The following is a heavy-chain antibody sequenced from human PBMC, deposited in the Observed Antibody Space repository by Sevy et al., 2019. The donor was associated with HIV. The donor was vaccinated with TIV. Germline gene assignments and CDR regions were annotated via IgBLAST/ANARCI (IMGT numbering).Heavy chain of an antibody. CDR2: MSYDGSNK. CDR3: ARDGTWFGELGFDS. CDR1: TFSFSNYA. Sequence: GGSLRLSCAASTFSFSNYAMHWVRQAPGKGLQWVAYMSYDGSNKYYADSVKGRFTISRDNSKNTLYLQMNSLRPEDTAVYFCARDGTWFGELGFDSWGQGTLVTVSS. J-gene: IGHJ4*02. V-gene: IGHV3-30-3*01. D-gene: IGHD3-10*01.